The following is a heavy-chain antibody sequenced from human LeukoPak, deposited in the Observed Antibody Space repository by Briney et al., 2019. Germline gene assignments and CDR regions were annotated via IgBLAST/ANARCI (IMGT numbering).Heavy chain of an antibody. D-gene: IGHD5-18*01. J-gene: IGHJ4*02. Sequence: SKTLSLTCTVSGGSIINYYWSWIRQPPGKGLEWIRYIYYSGSTNYNPSLKSRVTISVDTSKNQLSLKLSSVTAADTAVYYCAREWDGYSGVFDYWGQGTLVTVSS. CDR3: AREWDGYSGVFDY. CDR2: IYYSGST. CDR1: GGSIINYY. V-gene: IGHV4-59*01.